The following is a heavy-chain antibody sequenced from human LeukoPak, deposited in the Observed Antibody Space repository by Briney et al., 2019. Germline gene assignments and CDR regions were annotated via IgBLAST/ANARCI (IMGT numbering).Heavy chain of an antibody. V-gene: IGHV1-18*04. Sequence: ASVKVSCKASGYIFTNFGVSWVRQAPGQGLEWVGWISPYHGYTNYAQKFQGRVTVTTDTSTSTASMELRSLTSDDTAVYYCARDLGSSTPFYFDYWGQGTLVTVSS. CDR2: ISPYHGYT. CDR3: ARDLGSSTPFYFDY. CDR1: GYIFTNFG. J-gene: IGHJ4*02. D-gene: IGHD6-13*01.